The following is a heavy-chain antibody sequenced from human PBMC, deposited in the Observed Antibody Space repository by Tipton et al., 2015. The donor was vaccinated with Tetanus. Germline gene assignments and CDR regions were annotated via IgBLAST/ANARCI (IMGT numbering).Heavy chain of an antibody. D-gene: IGHD1-1*01. CDR3: ARDRGDTGTVNWFDP. Sequence: LRLSCTVSGGSIASQYWSWIRQPAGKGLEWIGRTYIRGTTTYNPSLKSRVTISVDTSENQMSLRLTSVTAADTAVYYCARDRGDTGTVNWFDPWGQGSLVIVSS. V-gene: IGHV4-4*07. J-gene: IGHJ5*02. CDR2: TYIRGTT. CDR1: GGSIASQY.